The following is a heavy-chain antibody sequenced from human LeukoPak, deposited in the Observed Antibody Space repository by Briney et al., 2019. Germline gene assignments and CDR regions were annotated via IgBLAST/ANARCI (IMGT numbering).Heavy chain of an antibody. CDR3: ARVILGSLTPRFDS. J-gene: IGHJ5*01. V-gene: IGHV3-7*01. CDR1: GFTFRSFW. D-gene: IGHD3-16*01. Sequence: GGSLRLSCAASGFTFRSFWMSWVRQAPGKGLEWVANIKQDGGERYYVDSVKGRFTISRDNAKNSVYLQMNSLRAEDTAVYYCARVILGSLTPRFDSWGQGTLVTVSS. CDR2: IKQDGGER.